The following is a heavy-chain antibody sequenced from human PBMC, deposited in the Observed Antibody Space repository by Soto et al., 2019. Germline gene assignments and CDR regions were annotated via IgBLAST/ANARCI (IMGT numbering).Heavy chain of an antibody. CDR2: ISGSVSGS. CDR1: GFTFSSHA. D-gene: IGHD6-19*01. Sequence: PGGSLRLSCAASGFTFSSHAMGWVRQAPGKGPEWVSTISGSVSGSYYADSVKGRLTISRDDSKNTLFLQMNSLRVEDTAIYFCAKAYAEGSGWFFDYWGQGTLVTVSS. CDR3: AKAYAEGSGWFFDY. V-gene: IGHV3-23*01. J-gene: IGHJ4*02.